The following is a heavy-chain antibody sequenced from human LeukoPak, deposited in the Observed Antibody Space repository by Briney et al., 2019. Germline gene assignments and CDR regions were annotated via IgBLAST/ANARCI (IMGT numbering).Heavy chain of an antibody. D-gene: IGHD3-3*01. CDR2: ISYDGSNK. CDR3: ARDGGGDFWSGYLDLYWYFDL. CDR1: GFTFSSYA. J-gene: IGHJ2*01. Sequence: PGGSLRLSRAASGFTFSSYAMHWVRQAPGKGLEWVAVISYDGSNKYYADSVKGRFTISRDNSKNTLYLQMKSLRAEDTAVYYCARDGGGDFWSGYLDLYWYFDLWGRGTLVTVSS. V-gene: IGHV3-30-3*01.